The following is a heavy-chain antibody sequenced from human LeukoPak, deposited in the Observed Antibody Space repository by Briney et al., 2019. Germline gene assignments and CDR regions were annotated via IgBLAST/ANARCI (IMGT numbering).Heavy chain of an antibody. V-gene: IGHV3-33*01. J-gene: IGHJ4*02. CDR3: ATATTLTTPLVDY. Sequence: GGSLRLSCAASGFTFSSYGMHWVRQAPGKGLEWVAVIWYDGSNKYYAGSVKGRCTISRDNFKNTLYLQMNSLRAEDTAVYYCATATTLTTPLVDYWGQGTLVTVSS. CDR2: IWYDGSNK. D-gene: IGHD4-11*01. CDR1: GFTFSSYG.